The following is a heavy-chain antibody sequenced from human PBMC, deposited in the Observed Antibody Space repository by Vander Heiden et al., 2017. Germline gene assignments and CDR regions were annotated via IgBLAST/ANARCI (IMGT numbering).Heavy chain of an antibody. D-gene: IGHD1-26*01. CDR3: ARDSRGPSRIVGATRLGDY. V-gene: IGHV3-30-3*01. CDR2: ISYDGSNK. Sequence: QVQLVESGGGVVQPGRSLRLSCAASGFTFSSYAMHWVRQAPGKGLEWVAVISYDGSNKYYADSVKGRFTISRDNSKNTLYLQMNSLRAEDTAVYYCARDSRGPSRIVGATRLGDYWGQGTLVTVSS. CDR1: GFTFSSYA. J-gene: IGHJ4*02.